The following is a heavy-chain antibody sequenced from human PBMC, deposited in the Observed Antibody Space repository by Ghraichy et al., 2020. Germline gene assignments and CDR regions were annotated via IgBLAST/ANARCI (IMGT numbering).Heavy chain of an antibody. D-gene: IGHD3-9*01. J-gene: IGHJ4*02. CDR3: ARERAHGDILTGYAPSDY. V-gene: IGHV3-21*01. CDR2: ISSSSSYI. Sequence: GGSLRLSCAASGFTFSSYSMNWVRQAPGKGLEWVSSISSSSSYIYYADSVKGRFTISRDNAKNSLYLQMNSLRAEDTAVYYCARERAHGDILTGYAPSDYWGQGTLVTVSS. CDR1: GFTFSSYS.